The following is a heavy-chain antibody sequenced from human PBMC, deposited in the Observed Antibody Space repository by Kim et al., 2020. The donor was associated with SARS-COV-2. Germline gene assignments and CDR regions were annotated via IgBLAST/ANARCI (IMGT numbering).Heavy chain of an antibody. CDR1: GGSISSGGYY. J-gene: IGHJ4*02. V-gene: IGHV4-31*03. Sequence: SETLSLTCTVSGGSISSGGYYWSWIRQHPGKGLEWIGYIYYSGSTYYNPSLKSRVTISVDTSKNQFSLKLSSVTAADTAVYYCARATDSSGDYSGGSDYWGQGTLVTVSS. D-gene: IGHD3-22*01. CDR2: IYYSGST. CDR3: ARATDSSGDYSGGSDY.